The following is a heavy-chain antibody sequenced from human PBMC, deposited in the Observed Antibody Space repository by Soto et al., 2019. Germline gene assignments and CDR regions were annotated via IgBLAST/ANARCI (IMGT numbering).Heavy chain of an antibody. J-gene: IGHJ3*02. CDR2: IIHIFGTA. CDR3: ARERRYGGYRDAFDI. V-gene: IGHV1-69*01. Sequence: QVQLVQSGAEVKKPGSSVKVSCKASGGTFSSYAISWVRQAPGQGLEWMGGIIHIFGTANYAQKFQGRVTITADESTSTAYMELSSLRSEDTAVYYCARERRYGGYRDAFDIWVQGTMVTVSS. D-gene: IGHD5-12*01. CDR1: GGTFSSYA.